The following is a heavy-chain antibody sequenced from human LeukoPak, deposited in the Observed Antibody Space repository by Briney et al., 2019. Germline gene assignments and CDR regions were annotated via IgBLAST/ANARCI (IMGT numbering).Heavy chain of an antibody. CDR3: ARVTTVAKYMDV. CDR2: IYYSGST. CDR1: GDSISNYY. V-gene: IGHV4-59*12. Sequence: SETLSLTCTVSGDSISNYYWSWIRQPPGKGLEWIGYIYYSGSTNYNPSLKSRVTISVDTSKNQFSLKLSSVTAADTAVYYRARVTTVAKYMDVWGKGTTVTVSS. D-gene: IGHD4-11*01. J-gene: IGHJ6*03.